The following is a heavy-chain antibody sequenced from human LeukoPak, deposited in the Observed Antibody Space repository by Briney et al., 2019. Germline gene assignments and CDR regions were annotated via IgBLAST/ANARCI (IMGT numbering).Heavy chain of an antibody. Sequence: GGSLRLSCAASGFTFSDYYMSWFRQAPGKGLEGVSYISSSSSYTNYADSVKGRFTISRDNAKNSLYLQMNSLRAEDTAVYYCARAQRYCSGGSCYFDYWGQGTLVTVSS. J-gene: IGHJ4*02. CDR2: ISSSSSYT. CDR1: GFTFSDYY. V-gene: IGHV3-11*06. D-gene: IGHD2-15*01. CDR3: ARAQRYCSGGSCYFDY.